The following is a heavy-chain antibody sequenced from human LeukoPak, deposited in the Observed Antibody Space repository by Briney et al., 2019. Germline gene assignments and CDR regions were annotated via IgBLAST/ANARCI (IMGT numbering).Heavy chain of an antibody. CDR2: ISSGGGDT. Sequence: GGSLRLSCAASGFTFSNYAMSWVRQAPGKGLEWVSGISSGGGDTPYADCVKGRFTISRDNPRNTLFLQMNSLRAEDTAVYYCASLGYCSGGSCLRPDYWGQGTLVTVSS. J-gene: IGHJ4*02. CDR3: ASLGYCSGGSCLRPDY. D-gene: IGHD2-15*01. V-gene: IGHV3-23*01. CDR1: GFTFSNYA.